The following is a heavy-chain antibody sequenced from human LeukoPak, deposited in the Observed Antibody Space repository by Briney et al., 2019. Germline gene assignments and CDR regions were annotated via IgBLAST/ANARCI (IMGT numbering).Heavy chain of an antibody. D-gene: IGHD6-13*01. V-gene: IGHV3-66*04. CDR2: IYSGGRT. Sequence: GGSLRLSCAGSRSTVSSNCMSWVRQAPGKGLEWVSVIYSGGRTDYADSVKGRFTISRDSSKNTLYLQMNSLTAEDTAVYYCARLATRASGYDSSSWPDYWGQGTLVTVSS. CDR1: RSTVSSNC. J-gene: IGHJ4*02. CDR3: ARLATRASGYDSSSWPDY.